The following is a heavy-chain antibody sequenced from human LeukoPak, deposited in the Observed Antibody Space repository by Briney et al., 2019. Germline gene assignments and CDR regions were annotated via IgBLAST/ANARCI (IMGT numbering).Heavy chain of an antibody. Sequence: SQTLSLTCAISGDSVSSNSAAWNWIRQSPSRGLEWLGRTYYRPKWYNDYAVSVKSRININPDTSKNQFSLQLNSVTPEDTAVYYCASSWDSSSSNGFDPWGQGTLVTVSS. V-gene: IGHV6-1*01. J-gene: IGHJ5*02. CDR1: GDSVSSNSAA. CDR3: ASSWDSSSSNGFDP. D-gene: IGHD6-6*01. CDR2: TYYRPKWYN.